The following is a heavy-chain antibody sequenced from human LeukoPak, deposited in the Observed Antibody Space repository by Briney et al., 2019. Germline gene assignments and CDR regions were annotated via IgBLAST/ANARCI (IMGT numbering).Heavy chain of an antibody. J-gene: IGHJ6*04. V-gene: IGHV3-21*04. CDR2: VDTSGSYI. CDR1: GFTFSDYS. D-gene: IGHD2-15*01. CDR3: ANVWGVVVAARF. Sequence: GGSLRLSCAASGFTFSDYSMNWVRQAPGKGLEWVSSVDTSGSYIYNADSVKGRFTISRDNSKNTLYLQMNSLSPEDTAVYYCANVWGVVVAARFWGKGTTVSISS.